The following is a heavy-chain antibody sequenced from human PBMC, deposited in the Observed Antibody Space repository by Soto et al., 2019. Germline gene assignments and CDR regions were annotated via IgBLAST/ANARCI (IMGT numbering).Heavy chain of an antibody. CDR2: IYYSGST. Sequence: QVQLQESGPGLVKPSQTLSLTCTVSGGSISSGGYYWSWIRQHPGKGLEWIGYIYYSGSTYYNPSLKSRVTISVDTSKNQFSLKLSSVTAADTAVYYCATPSWSGITGNDAFDIWGQGTMVTVSS. J-gene: IGHJ3*02. D-gene: IGHD1-20*01. V-gene: IGHV4-31*03. CDR3: ATPSWSGITGNDAFDI. CDR1: GGSISSGGYY.